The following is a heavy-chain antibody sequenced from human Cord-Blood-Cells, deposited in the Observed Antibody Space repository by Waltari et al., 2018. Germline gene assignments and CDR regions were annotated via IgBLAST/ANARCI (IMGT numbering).Heavy chain of an antibody. CDR2: INHRGST. D-gene: IGHD3-10*01. V-gene: IGHV4-34*01. CDR1: GGSFSGYY. Sequence: QVQLQQWGAGLLKPSETLSLTCAVYGGSFSGYYWSWIRQPPGKGLEWIGEINHRGSTNYNPSLKSRVTISVDTSKNQFSLKLSSVTAADTAVYYCARGGEDNWFDPWGQGTLVTVSS. J-gene: IGHJ5*02. CDR3: ARGGEDNWFDP.